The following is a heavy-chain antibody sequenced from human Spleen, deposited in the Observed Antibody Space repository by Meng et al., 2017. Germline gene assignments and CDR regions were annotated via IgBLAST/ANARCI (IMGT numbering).Heavy chain of an antibody. CDR2: ISYDGSNK. CDR1: GFTFSSYA. Sequence: GGSLRLSCAASGFTFSSYAMHWVRQAPGKGLEWVAVISYDGSNKYYADSVKGRFTISRDNSKNTLYLQMNSLRAEDTAVYYCARAYYYGSGSLSGAFDIWGQGTMVTVS. CDR3: ARAYYYGSGSLSGAFDI. J-gene: IGHJ3*02. D-gene: IGHD3-10*01. V-gene: IGHV3-30*01.